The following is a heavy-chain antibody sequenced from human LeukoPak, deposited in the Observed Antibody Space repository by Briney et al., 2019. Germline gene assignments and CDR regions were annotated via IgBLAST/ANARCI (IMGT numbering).Heavy chain of an antibody. D-gene: IGHD5-18*01. V-gene: IGHV1-69*13. CDR3: ARDGRGYSYGEFDFDY. Sequence: GASVKVSRNASGGTFSSYAISWVRQAPGQGLELMGGMISIFRTAKYAQKFQGRVTITADESTSTAYMELSSLRSEDTAVYYCARDGRGYSYGEFDFDYWGQGTLVTVSS. CDR1: GGTFSSYA. CDR2: MISIFRTA. J-gene: IGHJ4*02.